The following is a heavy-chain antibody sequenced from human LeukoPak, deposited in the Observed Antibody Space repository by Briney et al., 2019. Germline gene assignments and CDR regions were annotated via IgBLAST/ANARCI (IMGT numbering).Heavy chain of an antibody. CDR2: ITSSGADI. CDR1: GFTFSDYY. D-gene: IGHD3-22*01. CDR3: AKGEEYYYDSSGYRDYFDY. J-gene: IGHJ4*02. Sequence: GGSLRLSCAASGFTFSDYYMSWIRQAPGKGLEWVAYITSSGADIYYADSVKGRFTISRDNSKNTLYLQMNSLRAEDTAVYYCAKGEEYYYDSSGYRDYFDYWGQGTLVTVSS. V-gene: IGHV3-11*04.